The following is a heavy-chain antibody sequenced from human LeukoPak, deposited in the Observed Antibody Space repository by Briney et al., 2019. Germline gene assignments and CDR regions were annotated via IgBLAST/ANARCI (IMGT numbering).Heavy chain of an antibody. CDR2: IDYSGGST. V-gene: IGHV3-23*01. CDR3: ARRGIISGWYWAYYFDY. D-gene: IGHD6-19*01. J-gene: IGHJ4*02. CDR1: GFTLSSYE. Sequence: PGGSLRLSCTASGFTLSSYEMSWIRQTPGKGLEWVSSIDYSGGSTHYADSVMGRFTISRDNSKNTLYLQMSSLRAEDTAVYYCARRGIISGWYWAYYFDYWGQGTLVTVSS.